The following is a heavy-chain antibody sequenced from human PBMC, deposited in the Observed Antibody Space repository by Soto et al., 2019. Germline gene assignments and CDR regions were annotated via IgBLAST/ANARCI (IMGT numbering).Heavy chain of an antibody. J-gene: IGHJ6*02. CDR3: ARAGSGSYAPYNYGLEV. CDR2: INAINDNT. Sequence: ASVKVSCKASGYTFTSYAMHWVRQAPGQRLEWVGWINAINDNTKYAQKFQDRVTITTDTSTSTAYMDVSGLRSEDTAIYYCARAGSGSYAPYNYGLEVWGQGTTVTVSS. V-gene: IGHV1-3*01. CDR1: GYTFTSYA. D-gene: IGHD3-10*01.